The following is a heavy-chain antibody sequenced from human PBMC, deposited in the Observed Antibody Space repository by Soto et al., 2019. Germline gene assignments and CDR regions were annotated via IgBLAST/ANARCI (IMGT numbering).Heavy chain of an antibody. CDR1: GFTFSSYE. J-gene: IGHJ2*01. D-gene: IGHD3-22*01. CDR2: ISSSGSTI. CDR3: ARVGGRNAYYYFDL. V-gene: IGHV3-48*03. Sequence: GGSLRLSCAASGFTFSSYEMNWVRQAPGKGLEWVSYISSSGSTIYYADSVKGRFTISRDNAKNSLYLQMDNLGAEDTALYYCARVGGRNAYYYFDLWGRGTLVTVSS.